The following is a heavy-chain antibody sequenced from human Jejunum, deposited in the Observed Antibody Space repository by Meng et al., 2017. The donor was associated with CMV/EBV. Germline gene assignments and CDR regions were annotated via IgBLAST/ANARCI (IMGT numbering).Heavy chain of an antibody. J-gene: IGHJ4*02. CDR2: ISDSGGST. V-gene: IGHV3-23*01. CDR3: AKGAGGDY. Sequence: LRLPWAGTGVIFGAYAMGWVRQAPGKGLEWVSAISDSGGSTSYADSVKGRFTISRDNSKNMLYLQMNSLRVEDTAVYYCAKGAGGDYLGQGTLVTVSS. CDR1: GVIFGAYA.